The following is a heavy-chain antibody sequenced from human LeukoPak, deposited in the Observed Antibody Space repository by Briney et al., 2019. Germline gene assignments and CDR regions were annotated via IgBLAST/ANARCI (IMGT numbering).Heavy chain of an antibody. J-gene: IGHJ6*02. V-gene: IGHV4-59*01. CDR1: GGSISSYY. D-gene: IGHD2-15*01. Sequence: SETLSLTCTVSGGSISSYYWSWIRQPPGKGLEWIGYIYYSGSTNYNPSLKSRVTISVGTSKNQLSLKLSSVTAADTAVYYCARGSCSGGSCYPTYGMDVWGQGTTVTVSS. CDR3: ARGSCSGGSCYPTYGMDV. CDR2: IYYSGST.